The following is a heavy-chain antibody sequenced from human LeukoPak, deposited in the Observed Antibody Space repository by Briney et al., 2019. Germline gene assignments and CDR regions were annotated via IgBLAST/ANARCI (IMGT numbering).Heavy chain of an antibody. J-gene: IGHJ4*02. CDR1: GGSFSGYY. Sequence: SETLSLSCAVYGGSFSGYYWSWIRQPPGKGLEWIGEINHSGSTNYNPSLKSRVTISIDTSKNQFSLKLSSVTAADTAVYYCARVDYSSSSGLRLFYYWGEGTLVTVSS. D-gene: IGHD6-6*01. V-gene: IGHV4-34*01. CDR2: INHSGST. CDR3: ARVDYSSSSGLRLFYY.